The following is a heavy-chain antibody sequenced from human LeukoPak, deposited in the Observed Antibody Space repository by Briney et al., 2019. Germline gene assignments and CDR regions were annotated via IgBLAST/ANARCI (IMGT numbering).Heavy chain of an antibody. CDR2: ISGSSRI. CDR3: ARDQYGDLYFDY. Sequence: PGGSLRLSCAASGFTFSTFTVNWVRQAPGKGLEWVSSISGSSRIYSADSVKGRFTISRDNAKNSLYLQMNSLRAEDTAVYYCARDQYGDLYFDYWGQGTLVTVSS. D-gene: IGHD4-17*01. CDR1: GFTFSTFT. J-gene: IGHJ4*02. V-gene: IGHV3-21*01.